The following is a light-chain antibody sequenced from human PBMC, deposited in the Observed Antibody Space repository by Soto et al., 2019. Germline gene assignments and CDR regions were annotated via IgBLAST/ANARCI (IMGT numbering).Light chain of an antibody. Sequence: NFMLTQPHSVSESPGKTVTISSTGSSGSIASGYVQWYQQRPGSAPTTLIYEDNQRPAGVPDRFSGSIDSSSNSASLTISGLRPEDEADYYCQSSDGNNMVFGGGTKLTVL. CDR3: QSSDGNNMV. CDR1: SGSIASGY. J-gene: IGLJ2*01. V-gene: IGLV6-57*02. CDR2: EDN.